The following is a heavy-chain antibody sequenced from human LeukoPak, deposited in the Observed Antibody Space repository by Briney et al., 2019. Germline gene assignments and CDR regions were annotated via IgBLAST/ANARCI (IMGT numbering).Heavy chain of an antibody. J-gene: IGHJ4*02. CDR1: GFTFSSNT. Sequence: KTGGSLRLSRAASGFTFSSNTMNWVRQAPGKGLEWVSSISSSSSYIYYADYVKGRFTISRDISKNTLYLQMDSLRAEDTAIYYCARDWKTNSFDYWGQGTLVTVSS. D-gene: IGHD1-1*01. CDR2: ISSSSSYI. CDR3: ARDWKTNSFDY. V-gene: IGHV3-21*01.